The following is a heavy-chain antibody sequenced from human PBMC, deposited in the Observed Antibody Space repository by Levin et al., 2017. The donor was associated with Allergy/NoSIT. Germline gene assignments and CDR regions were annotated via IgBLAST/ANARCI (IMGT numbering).Heavy chain of an antibody. CDR1: GFTFSSYG. J-gene: IGHJ4*02. CDR2: ISYDGSNK. V-gene: IGHV3-30*18. D-gene: IGHD3-10*01. Sequence: PGGSLRLSCAASGFTFSSYGMHWVRQAPGKGLEWVAVISYDGSNKYYADSVKGRFTISRDNSKNTLYLQMNSLRAEDTAVYYCAKSYGSGSYYPDWGQGTLVTVSS. CDR3: AKSYGSGSYYPD.